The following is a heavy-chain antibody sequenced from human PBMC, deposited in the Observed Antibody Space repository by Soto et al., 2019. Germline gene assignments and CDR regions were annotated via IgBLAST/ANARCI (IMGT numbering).Heavy chain of an antibody. Sequence: QVQLQESGPGLVKPSQTLSLTCNVSGGSITNGGHYWSWIRQHPGKGLEWIGYIYYTGSTYYTPSLKSRVIISRDTSQNHFSLKLNSVTAADTAIYFCARETPRNRLSYAFDIWGRGTMVTVSS. D-gene: IGHD3-10*01. CDR3: ARETPRNRLSYAFDI. V-gene: IGHV4-31*03. CDR1: GGSITNGGHY. CDR2: IYYTGST. J-gene: IGHJ3*02.